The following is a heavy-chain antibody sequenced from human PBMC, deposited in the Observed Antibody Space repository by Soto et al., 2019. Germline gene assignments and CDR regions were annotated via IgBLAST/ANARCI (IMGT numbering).Heavy chain of an antibody. V-gene: IGHV3-33*01. J-gene: IGHJ3*02. D-gene: IGHD2-21*01. CDR3: ARDYWGGGRGPPVAFDI. CDR1: GFIFSTYA. CDR2: LWSDTSNE. Sequence: PGGSLRLSCEASGFIFSTYAMHWIRQAPDKGLEWVAVLWSDTSNEYYADSVKGRFIISRDNSRNMLYLQMNSLRAEDTAVYYCARDYWGGGRGPPVAFDIWGQGTMVTVPS.